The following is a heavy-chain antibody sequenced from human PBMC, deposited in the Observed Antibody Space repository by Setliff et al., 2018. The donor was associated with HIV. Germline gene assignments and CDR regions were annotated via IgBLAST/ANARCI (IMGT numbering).Heavy chain of an antibody. J-gene: IGHJ3*02. CDR1: GGSIRSSTYY. V-gene: IGHV4-39*01. Sequence: PSETLSLTCTVSGGSIRSSTYYWGWIRQPPGKGLEWIGSIYYSGSTYYNPSLNSRVTISVGTPKNQFSLRLSSVTAADTAVYYCARRGDYYYDSSGAGGAFDIWGQGTMVTVTS. CDR2: IYYSGST. CDR3: ARRGDYYYDSSGAGGAFDI. D-gene: IGHD3-22*01.